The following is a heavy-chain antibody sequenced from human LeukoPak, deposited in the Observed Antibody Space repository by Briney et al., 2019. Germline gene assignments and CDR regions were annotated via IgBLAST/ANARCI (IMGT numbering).Heavy chain of an antibody. CDR2: IGSRPTTT. CDR1: AFTFSTYE. CDR3: ATSGAYEISWSFNI. Sequence: PGGSLRLSCAGSAFTFSTYEMNWLRQAPGKGLEWVSYIGSRPTTTYYAESVRGRFTISRDNTKNSVYLQMTSLRADDAAVYFCATSGAYEISWSFNIWGQGTMVAVSS. J-gene: IGHJ3*02. V-gene: IGHV3-48*03. D-gene: IGHD5-12*01.